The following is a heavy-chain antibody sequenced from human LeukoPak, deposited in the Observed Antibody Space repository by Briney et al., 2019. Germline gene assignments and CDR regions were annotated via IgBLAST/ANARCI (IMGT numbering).Heavy chain of an antibody. V-gene: IGHV4-30-2*01. D-gene: IGHD6-13*01. Sequence: PSQTLSLTRTVSGGSISSGGYYWSWIRQPPGKGLEWIGYIYHSGSTYYNPSLKSRVTISVDRSKNQFSLKLSSVTAADTAVYYCARGATKAAASFDYWGQGTLVTVSS. CDR2: IYHSGST. CDR1: GGSISSGGYY. CDR3: ARGATKAAASFDY. J-gene: IGHJ4*02.